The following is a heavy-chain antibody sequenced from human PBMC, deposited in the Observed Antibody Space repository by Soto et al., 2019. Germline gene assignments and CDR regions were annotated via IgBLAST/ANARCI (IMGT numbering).Heavy chain of an antibody. CDR2: ISSSSSYI. V-gene: IGHV3-21*01. CDR3: AREALRDSSGYYYS. Sequence: GGSLRLSCAASGFTFSSYSMNWVRQAPGKGLEWVSSISSSSSYIYYADSVKGRFTISRDNAKNSLYLQMNSLRAEDTAVYYCAREALRDSSGYYYSWGQGTLVTVSS. D-gene: IGHD3-22*01. J-gene: IGHJ4*02. CDR1: GFTFSSYS.